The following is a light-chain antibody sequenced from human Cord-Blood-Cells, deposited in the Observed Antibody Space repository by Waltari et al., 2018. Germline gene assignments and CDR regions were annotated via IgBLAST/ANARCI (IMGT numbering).Light chain of an antibody. CDR3: QSADSSGTYWV. V-gene: IGLV3-25*02. CDR2: KDS. Sequence: SYELTQPPSLSVSPRQTAMITSSGDVLPQQYAYWYQQKPGQAPVLVIYKDSERPSGIPERFSGSSSGTTVTLTISGVQAEDEADYYCQSADSSGTYWVFGGGTKLTVL. J-gene: IGLJ3*02. CDR1: VLPQQY.